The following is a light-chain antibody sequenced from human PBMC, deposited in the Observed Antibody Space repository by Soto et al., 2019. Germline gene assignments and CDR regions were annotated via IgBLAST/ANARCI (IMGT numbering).Light chain of an antibody. V-gene: IGLV2-18*02. CDR1: SSDVGGYNR. CDR2: EVI. J-gene: IGLJ1*01. Sequence: QSVLTQPPSVSGSPGQSVTISCTGTSSDVGGYNRVSWYQQPPGIAPKLVIYEVIHRPSGVPARFSGSKSGNTASLTISGLQAEDEADYYCYSYTSSSTYVFGTGTKVT. CDR3: YSYTSSSTYV.